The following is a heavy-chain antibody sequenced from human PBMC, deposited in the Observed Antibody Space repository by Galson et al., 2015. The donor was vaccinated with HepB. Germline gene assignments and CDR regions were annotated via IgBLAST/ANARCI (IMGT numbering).Heavy chain of an antibody. CDR2: IYTSGST. CDR3: ARESYYSSPNYYYYMDV. CDR1: GGSISSGSYY. V-gene: IGHV4-61*02. J-gene: IGHJ6*03. D-gene: IGHD3-22*01. Sequence: QVQLQESGPGLVKPSETLSLTCTVSGGSISSGSYYWSWIRQPAGKGLGWIGRIYTSGSTNYNPSLKSRVTMSVDTSKNQFSLKLSSVTAADTAVYYCARESYYSSPNYYYYMDVWGKGTTVTVSS.